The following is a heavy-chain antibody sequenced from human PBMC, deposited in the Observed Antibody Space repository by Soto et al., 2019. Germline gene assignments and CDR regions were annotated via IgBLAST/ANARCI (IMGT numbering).Heavy chain of an antibody. CDR3: ARDAPGGFGELLFYFDY. J-gene: IGHJ4*02. V-gene: IGHV1-69*12. D-gene: IGHD3-10*01. CDR1: GDTFSSYT. Sequence: QVQLVQSGAEVKKPGSSVKVSCKASGDTFSSYTLSWVRQAPGQGLEWMGGIIPIFGTPHYAQKFQGRVTMTGDESTSTAYMELSSLRSEDTAVYYCARDAPGGFGELLFYFDYWGQGTLVTVSS. CDR2: IIPIFGTP.